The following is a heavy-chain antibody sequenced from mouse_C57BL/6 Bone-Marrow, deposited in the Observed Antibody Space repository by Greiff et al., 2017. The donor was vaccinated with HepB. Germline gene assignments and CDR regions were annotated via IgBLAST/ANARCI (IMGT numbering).Heavy chain of an antibody. CDR3: AKVYYGSSSSYYFDY. V-gene: IGHV1-39*01. CDR1: GYSFTDYN. J-gene: IGHJ2*01. CDR2: INPNYGTT. D-gene: IGHD1-1*01. Sequence: VQLQQSGPELVKPGASVKISCKASGYSFTDYNMNWVKQSNGKSLEWIGVINPNYGTTSYNQKFKGKATLTVDQSSSTAYMQLNSLTTEDSAVYSCAKVYYGSSSSYYFDYWGQGTTLTVSS.